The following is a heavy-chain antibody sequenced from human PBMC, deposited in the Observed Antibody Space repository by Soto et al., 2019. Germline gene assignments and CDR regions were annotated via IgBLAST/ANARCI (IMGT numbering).Heavy chain of an antibody. Sequence: SVKVSCKASGGTFSSYAISWVRQAPGQGLEWMGWIIPIFGTANYAQKFQGRVTITADESTSTAYMELSSLRSEDTAVYYCARENSGSHYAFDIWGQGTMVTVSS. CDR3: ARENSGSHYAFDI. CDR2: IIPIFGTA. CDR1: GGTFSSYA. J-gene: IGHJ3*02. V-gene: IGHV1-69*13. D-gene: IGHD1-26*01.